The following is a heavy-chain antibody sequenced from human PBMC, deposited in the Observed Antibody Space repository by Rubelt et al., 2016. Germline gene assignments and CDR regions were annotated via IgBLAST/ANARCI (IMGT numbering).Heavy chain of an antibody. V-gene: IGHV3-21*01. CDR2: ISSSCTYI. D-gene: IGHD3-3*01. J-gene: IGHJ3*02. Sequence: GLEWVSSISSSCTYIYYADSVKGRFTISRDNSKNTLYLQMNSLRAEDTAVYYCARVRTIFGVVDDAFDIWGQGTMVTVSS. CDR3: ARVRTIFGVVDDAFDI.